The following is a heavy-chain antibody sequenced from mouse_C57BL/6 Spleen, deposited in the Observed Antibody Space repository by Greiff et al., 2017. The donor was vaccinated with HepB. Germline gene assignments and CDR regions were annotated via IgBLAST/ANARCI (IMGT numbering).Heavy chain of an antibody. Sequence: QVHVKQSGAELARPGASVKLSCKASGYTFTSYGISWVKQRTGQGLEWIGEIYPRSGNTYYNEKFKGKATLTADKSSSTAYMELRSLTSEDSAVYFCARGRALDSSGYYAMDYWGQGTSVTVSS. V-gene: IGHV1-81*01. CDR2: IYPRSGNT. D-gene: IGHD3-2*02. J-gene: IGHJ4*01. CDR1: GYTFTSYG. CDR3: ARGRALDSSGYYAMDY.